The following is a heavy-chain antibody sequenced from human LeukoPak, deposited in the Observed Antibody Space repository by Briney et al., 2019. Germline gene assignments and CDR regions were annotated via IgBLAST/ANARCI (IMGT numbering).Heavy chain of an antibody. CDR1: GYSISSGYY. V-gene: IGHV4-38-2*02. D-gene: IGHD3-22*01. CDR2: IYHSGST. J-gene: IGHJ5*02. Sequence: SETLSLTCTVSGYSISSGYYWGWIRPPPGKGLEWIGIIYHSGSTYYNPSLKSRVPISVDTSKNQLSLKLSSVTAADTAVYYCARDTDYYDSSGLGRGVGYNWFDPWGQGTLVTVSS. CDR3: ARDTDYYDSSGLGRGVGYNWFDP.